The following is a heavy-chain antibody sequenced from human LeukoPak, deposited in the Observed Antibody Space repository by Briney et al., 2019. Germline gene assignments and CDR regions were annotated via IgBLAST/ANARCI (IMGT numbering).Heavy chain of an antibody. D-gene: IGHD5-18*01. CDR2: ISAYNGNT. CDR1: GYTFTSYG. CDR3: ARYSYGQFNWFDP. J-gene: IGHJ5*02. Sequence: ASVKVSCKASGYTFTSYGISWVRQAPGQGLEWMGWISAYNGNTNYAQKLQGRVTMTTDTSTSTAYTELRSLRSDDTAVYYCARYSYGQFNWFDPWGQGTLVTVSS. V-gene: IGHV1-18*01.